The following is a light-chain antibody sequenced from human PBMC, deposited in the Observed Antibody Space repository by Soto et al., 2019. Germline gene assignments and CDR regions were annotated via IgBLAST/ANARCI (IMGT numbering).Light chain of an antibody. Sequence: QSALTQPRSVSGSPGQSVTISCTGTSSDFGGYNYVSWYQQHPGKAPKVMIYDVSKRPSGVPDRFSGSKSGNTASLTISGLQAGDEADYYCCSYAGTYTFEVFGTGTKVTVL. CDR3: CSYAGTYTFEV. CDR2: DVS. CDR1: SSDFGGYNY. V-gene: IGLV2-11*01. J-gene: IGLJ1*01.